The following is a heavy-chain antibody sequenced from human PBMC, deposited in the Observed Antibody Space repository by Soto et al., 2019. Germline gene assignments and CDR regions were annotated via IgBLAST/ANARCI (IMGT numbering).Heavy chain of an antibody. D-gene: IGHD3-10*01. CDR2: ITSKAYAGTT. J-gene: IGHJ4*02. V-gene: IGHV3-49*03. CDR3: SRVPPNNRGAPLDY. CDR1: GFTFGDYA. Sequence: GGSLRLSCTASGFTFGDYAMIWFRQAPGKGLEWVGFITSKAYAGTTEYAATVKGRFTISRDDSKSIAYLQENSLKTDDTAVYYCSRVPPNNRGAPLDYWGQGTLVTVSS.